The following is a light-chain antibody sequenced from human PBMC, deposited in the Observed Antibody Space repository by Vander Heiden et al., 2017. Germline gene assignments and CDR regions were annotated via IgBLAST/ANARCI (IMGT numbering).Light chain of an antibody. CDR1: QSLLHSNGYNY. J-gene: IGKJ2*01. CDR3: RQALQTPRT. V-gene: IGKV2-28*01. CDR2: LGS. Sequence: DIVITQSPLSLPVTPGEPASISCRSSQSLLHSNGYNYLDWYLQKPGQSPQLLIYLGSNRASGVPDRFSGSGSGTDFTLKISRVEAEDVGVYYCRQALQTPRTFGQGTKLEIK.